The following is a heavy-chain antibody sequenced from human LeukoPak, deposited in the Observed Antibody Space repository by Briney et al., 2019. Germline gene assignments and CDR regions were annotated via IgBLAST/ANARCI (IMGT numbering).Heavy chain of an antibody. V-gene: IGHV3-23*01. CDR3: AKGRKGPYACFDY. Sequence: PGASLRLSCAASGFTFSSYAMSWVRQAPGKGLEWVSAISGSGGSTYYADSVKGRFTISRDNSKNTLYLQMNSLRAEDTAVYYCAKGRKGPYACFDYWGQGTLVTVSS. J-gene: IGHJ4*02. CDR2: ISGSGGST. CDR1: GFTFSSYA.